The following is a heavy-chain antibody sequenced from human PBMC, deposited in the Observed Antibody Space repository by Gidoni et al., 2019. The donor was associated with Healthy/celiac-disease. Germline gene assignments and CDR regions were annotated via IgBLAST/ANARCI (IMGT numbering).Heavy chain of an antibody. CDR2: ISAYNGNT. D-gene: IGHD6-13*01. Sequence: QVQLVQSGAEVKKTGASVKVSCKASGYTFTSYGISWVLQAPGQGLEWMGWISAYNGNTNHAQKLQGRVTMTTDTSTSTAYMELRSLRSDDTAVYYCARGFKGGIAAAGMDYWGQGTLVTVSS. CDR3: ARGFKGGIAAAGMDY. CDR1: GYTFTSYG. J-gene: IGHJ4*02. V-gene: IGHV1-18*01.